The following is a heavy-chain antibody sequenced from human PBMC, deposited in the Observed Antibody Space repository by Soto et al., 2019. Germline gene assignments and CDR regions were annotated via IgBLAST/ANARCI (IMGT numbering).Heavy chain of an antibody. CDR1: GYSFTIYW. V-gene: IGHV5-10-1*01. D-gene: IGHD1-26*01. J-gene: IGHJ4*02. Sequence: GESLKISCNGSGYSFTIYWISWVRQMPGKGLEWMGRIDPSDSYTNYSPSFQGHVTISADKSISTAYLQWSSLKASDTAMYYCARVGATMMIPVYWGQGTLVTVSS. CDR3: ARVGATMMIPVY. CDR2: IDPSDSYT.